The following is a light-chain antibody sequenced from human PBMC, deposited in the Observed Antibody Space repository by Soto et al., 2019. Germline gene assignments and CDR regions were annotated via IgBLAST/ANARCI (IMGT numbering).Light chain of an antibody. Sequence: DIQMTQSPSTLSASVGDRVTITCRASQSISDWLAWYQQKPGKAPKLLIYDASSVDSGVPSRFSGSGSATEFTLTISSLQPDDFAPYYCQQYSSYSTFGQGTKVDIK. CDR3: QQYSSYST. CDR2: DAS. V-gene: IGKV1-5*01. CDR1: QSISDW. J-gene: IGKJ1*01.